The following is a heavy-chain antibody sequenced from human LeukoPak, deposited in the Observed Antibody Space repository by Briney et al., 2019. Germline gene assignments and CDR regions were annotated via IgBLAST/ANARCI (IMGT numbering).Heavy chain of an antibody. D-gene: IGHD3-16*02. CDR1: GGSISSYY. CDR2: IYYSGST. V-gene: IGHV4-59*08. Sequence: SETLSLTCTVSGGSISSYYGSCLRQPPGKGLEWIGYIYYSGSTNYNPSLKSRVAISVDTSKNQFSLKLSSVTAADTAVYYCARHLDYDYVWGSYRYPENDAFDIWGQGTMVTVSS. CDR3: ARHLDYDYVWGSYRYPENDAFDI. J-gene: IGHJ3*02.